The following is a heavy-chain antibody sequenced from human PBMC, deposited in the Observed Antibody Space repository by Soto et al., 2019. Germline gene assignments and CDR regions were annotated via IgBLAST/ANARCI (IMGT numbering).Heavy chain of an antibody. Sequence: SETLCLTCTVAGGSISGGGYYWSWLRQHPGKGLEWIGYIYYSGSTYYNPSLKSRVTISVDTSKNQFSLKLSSVTAADTAVYYCAASHEYYYGSGSYYNDYYYGMDVWGKGTTVTVSS. V-gene: IGHV4-31*03. CDR2: IYYSGST. J-gene: IGHJ6*04. D-gene: IGHD3-10*01. CDR3: AASHEYYYGSGSYYNDYYYGMDV. CDR1: GGSISGGGYY.